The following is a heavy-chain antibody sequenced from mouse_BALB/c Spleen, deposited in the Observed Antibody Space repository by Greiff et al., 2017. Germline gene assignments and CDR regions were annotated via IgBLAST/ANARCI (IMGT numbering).Heavy chain of an antibody. V-gene: IGHV5-4*03. CDR3: ARGFLYGSSPWFAY. Sequence: EVKLVESGGGLVKPGGSLKLSCAASGFTFSSYAMSWVRQTPEKRLEWVATISDGGSYTYYPDSVKGRFTISRDNAKNNLYLQMSSLKSEDTAMYYCARGFLYGSSPWFAYWGQGTLVTVSA. J-gene: IGHJ3*01. CDR1: GFTFSSYA. CDR2: ISDGGSYT. D-gene: IGHD1-1*01.